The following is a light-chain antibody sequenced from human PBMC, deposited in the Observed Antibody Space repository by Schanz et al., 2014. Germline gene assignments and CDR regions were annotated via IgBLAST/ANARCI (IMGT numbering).Light chain of an antibody. V-gene: IGLV2-14*01. J-gene: IGLJ3*02. Sequence: QSALTQPASVSGSPGQSITISCTGTSSDVGGYNYVSWYQQHPGKAPKLMIYDVSNRPSGVSNRFSGSKSGNTASLTISGLQAEDEADYYCCSYAGSTTRRRVFGGGTKLTVL. CDR3: CSYAGSTTRRRV. CDR2: DVS. CDR1: SSDVGGYNY.